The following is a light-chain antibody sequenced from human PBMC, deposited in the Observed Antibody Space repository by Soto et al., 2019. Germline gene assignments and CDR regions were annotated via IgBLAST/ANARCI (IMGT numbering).Light chain of an antibody. V-gene: IGKV3-20*01. J-gene: IGKJ1*01. CDR2: ATS. Sequence: EIVLTQSPGTLSLSPGEGATLSCGASQTISSFLAWYQQKPGQAPRLLIYATSFRATGIPDRFRGSGSGTDFTLTISSLEPEDSAVYYCQDSSTSPWPFGQGTKVDI. CDR1: QTISSF. CDR3: QDSSTSPWP.